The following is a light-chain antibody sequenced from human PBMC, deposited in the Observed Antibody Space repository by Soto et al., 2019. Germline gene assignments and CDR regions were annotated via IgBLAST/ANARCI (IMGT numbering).Light chain of an antibody. CDR1: QSISSW. CDR2: KAS. V-gene: IGKV1-5*03. Sequence: DIQMTQSPSTLSASVGDRVTITCRASQSISSWLAWYQQKPGKAPKLLIYKASSLESGVPSRFSGSGSGTECTLTISSLQPDDFATYYCQQYNSSPTFGHGTKVEIK. J-gene: IGKJ1*01. CDR3: QQYNSSPT.